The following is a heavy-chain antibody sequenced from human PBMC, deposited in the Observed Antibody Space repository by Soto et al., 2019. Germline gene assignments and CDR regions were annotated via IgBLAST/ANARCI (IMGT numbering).Heavy chain of an antibody. V-gene: IGHV3-74*01. J-gene: IGHJ6*02. CDR3: ARDLNGPPTTRQLIRWNDVRHHCRLPRSYYYYGMGV. CDR1: GFPFSSYR. Sequence: GGSLKLSCAASGFPFSSYRLHWVPPAPGKGLVWISGINSDGSRTSYEDFVKGRFTISRDNAKNSLYLQMNSLRAEDTAVDYCARDLNGPPTTRQLIRWNDVRHHCRLPRSYYYYGMGVWGQGTTVTVSS. CDR2: INSDGSRT. D-gene: IGHD1-1*01.